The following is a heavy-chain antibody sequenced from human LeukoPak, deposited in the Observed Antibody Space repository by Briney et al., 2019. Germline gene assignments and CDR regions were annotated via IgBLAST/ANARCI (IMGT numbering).Heavy chain of an antibody. J-gene: IGHJ4*02. CDR2: INPNSGGR. Sequence: GASVKVSCNASGYTVTGYYMHWLRQAPGQGRELMGPINPNSGGRNYSQKVQGRGTMTRDTSLSPDYMELSRLSSDDTAVYYCARVSLRILGYDSGGYSLNYWGQGTLVTV. D-gene: IGHD3-22*01. CDR1: GYTVTGYY. CDR3: ARVSLRILGYDSGGYSLNY. V-gene: IGHV1-2*06.